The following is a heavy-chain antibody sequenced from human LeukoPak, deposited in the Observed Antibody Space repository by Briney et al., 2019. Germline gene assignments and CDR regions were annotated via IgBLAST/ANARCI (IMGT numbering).Heavy chain of an antibody. J-gene: IGHJ4*02. CDR3: ARDPRGPMGFDY. V-gene: IGHV3-11*04. Sequence: PGGSLRLSCAASGFTFSDYYMSWVRQAPGKGLEWVAYISSDGSIIYYADSVKGRFTISRDNAKNSLYLQMNSLRAEDTAVYYCARDPRGPMGFDYWGQGTLVTVSS. CDR2: ISSDGSII. D-gene: IGHD3-16*01. CDR1: GFTFSDYY.